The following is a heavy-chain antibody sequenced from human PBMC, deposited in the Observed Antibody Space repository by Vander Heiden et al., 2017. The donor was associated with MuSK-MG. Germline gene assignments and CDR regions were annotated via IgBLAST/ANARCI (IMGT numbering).Heavy chain of an antibody. D-gene: IGHD2-15*01. Sequence: EVQLVESGGGSVRSGGSLRLACAAPGFMFYNAGVNWVRQAPGKGLEWVARIKSESDGGTTDYAAPGKGRFTISRDDSKNAVYLQMNSLKTEDTAVYYCTTGFCSGGSCYYYFYMDLWGKGTTVNVSS. CDR3: TTGFCSGGSCYYYFYMDL. J-gene: IGHJ6*03. V-gene: IGHV3-15*01. CDR1: GFMFYNAG. CDR2: IKSESDGGTT.